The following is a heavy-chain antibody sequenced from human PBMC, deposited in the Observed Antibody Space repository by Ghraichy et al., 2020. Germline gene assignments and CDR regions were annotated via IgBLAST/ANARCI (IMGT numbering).Heavy chain of an antibody. CDR2: IYYSGST. D-gene: IGHD3-3*01. CDR1: GGSVSSGSYY. CDR3: ARSLTYYDFWSGYYNTRQYFDY. V-gene: IGHV4-61*01. J-gene: IGHJ4*02. Sequence: SETLSLTCTVSGGSVSSGSYYWSWIRQPPGKGLEWIGYIYYSGSTNYNPSLKSRVTISVDTSKNQFSLKLSSVTAADTAVYYCARSLTYYDFWSGYYNTRQYFDYWGQGTLVTVSS.